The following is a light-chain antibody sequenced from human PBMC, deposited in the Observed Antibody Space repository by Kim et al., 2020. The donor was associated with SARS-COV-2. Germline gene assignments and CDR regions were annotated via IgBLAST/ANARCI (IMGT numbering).Light chain of an antibody. J-gene: IGLJ3*02. CDR3: SAWDSSLSNWV. V-gene: IGLV10-54*01. CDR1: SNNVGNQG. Sequence: QAGLTQPPSVSNGLRQTATLTCTGNSNNVGNQGAAWLQQHQGHPPKLLSYRNNNRPSGISERLSASRSGNTASLTITGLQPEDEADYYCSAWDSSLSNWVFGGGTQLTVL. CDR2: RNN.